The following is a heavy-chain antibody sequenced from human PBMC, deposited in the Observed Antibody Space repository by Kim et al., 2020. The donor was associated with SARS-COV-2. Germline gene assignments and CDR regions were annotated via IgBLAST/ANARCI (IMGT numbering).Heavy chain of an antibody. CDR2: IYHSGST. V-gene: IGHV4-4*02. D-gene: IGHD5-18*01. J-gene: IGHJ3*02. Sequence: SETLSLTCAVSGGSISSSNWWSWVRQPPGKGLEWIGEIYHSGSTNYNPSLKSRVTISVDKSKNQFSLKLSSVTAADTAVYYCARDAGYSYGYGLGYAFDIWGQGTMVTVSS. CDR1: GGSISSSNW. CDR3: ARDAGYSYGYGLGYAFDI.